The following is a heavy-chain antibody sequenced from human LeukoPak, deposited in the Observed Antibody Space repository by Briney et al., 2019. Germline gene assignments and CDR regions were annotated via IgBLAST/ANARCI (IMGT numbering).Heavy chain of an antibody. CDR2: IIPIFGTA. Sequence: SVKVSCKASGGTFSSYAISWVRQAPGQGLEWMGGIIPIFGTANYAQKFQGRVTITADESTSTAYMELSSLRSEDTAVYYCAKGEMATITPFDYWGQGTLVTVSS. V-gene: IGHV1-69*13. J-gene: IGHJ4*02. CDR3: AKGEMATITPFDY. CDR1: GGTFSSYA. D-gene: IGHD5-24*01.